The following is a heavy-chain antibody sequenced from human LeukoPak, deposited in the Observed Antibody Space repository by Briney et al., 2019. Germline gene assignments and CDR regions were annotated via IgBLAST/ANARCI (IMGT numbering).Heavy chain of an antibody. V-gene: IGHV4-4*07. D-gene: IGHD3-22*01. CDR3: ARESRRGIVGDAFDL. CDR2: IDASGST. CDR1: GASVSSYY. Sequence: SETLSLTCTVSGASVSSYYWIWIRQPAGRGLEWIGRIDASGSTNYNPSLKSRVTMSVDSSKNQFSLKVSSVTAADTAVYYCARESRRGIVGDAFDLWGQGTMVTVSS. J-gene: IGHJ3*01.